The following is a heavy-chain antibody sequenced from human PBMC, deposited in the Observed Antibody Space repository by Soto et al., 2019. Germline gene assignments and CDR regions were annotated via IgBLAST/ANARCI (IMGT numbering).Heavy chain of an antibody. J-gene: IGHJ5*02. D-gene: IGHD1-26*01. Sequence: EVQVVESGGGLVQPGGSLRLSCSFTFSMYSMNWVRQAPVKGLEWVASISSGGDYIKYADSVKGRFTISRDNAKNSVSLQMNSLRVEDTAIYFCTRDQGGSYDSWFDPWGQGNLVTVSS. CDR2: ISSGGDYI. CDR3: TRDQGGSYDSWFDP. CDR1: FTFSMYS. V-gene: IGHV3-21*01.